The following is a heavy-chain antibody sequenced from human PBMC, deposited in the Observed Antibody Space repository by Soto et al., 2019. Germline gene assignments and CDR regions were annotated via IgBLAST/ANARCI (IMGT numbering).Heavy chain of an antibody. CDR1: GFTLSSYT. J-gene: IGHJ3*01. D-gene: IGHD3-3*01. CDR2: IRGSGIST. V-gene: IGHV3-23*01. CDR3: AKDSYSDFWHSSCTGAGAFGF. Sequence: GGSLRLSCAASGFTLSSYTMSWVRQAPGKGLEWVSAIRGSGISTYYADTVKGRFTISRDNSKNTLYLQMHSLRAEDTAVYYCAKDSYSDFWHSSCTGAGAFGFWGQGTMVTVSS.